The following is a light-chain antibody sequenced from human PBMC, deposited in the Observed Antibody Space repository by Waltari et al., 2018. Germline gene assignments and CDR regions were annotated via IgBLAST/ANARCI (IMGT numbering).Light chain of an antibody. Sequence: DIQMTQSPSSVSASVGDTVPITCRASQDISNQLTWYQQNPGKAPKFLIYDASTLESRGPSRFSSSGSGTDFTLTVRSLQPEDFATYCCQETNTFPITFGQGTRLEIK. J-gene: IGKJ5*01. CDR3: QETNTFPIT. CDR2: DAS. CDR1: QDISNQ. V-gene: IGKV1D-12*01.